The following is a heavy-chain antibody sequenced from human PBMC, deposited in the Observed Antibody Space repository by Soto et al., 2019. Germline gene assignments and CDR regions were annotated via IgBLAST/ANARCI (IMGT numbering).Heavy chain of an antibody. CDR2: IHYSGST. V-gene: IGHV4-59*08. CDR1: GGSISSYF. J-gene: IGHJ6*02. Sequence: SETLSLTCTVSGGSISSYFWSWIRQPPGRGLEWIGHIHYSGSTNYNPSLKSRVTISVDTSKNQVSLKLSSVTAADTAMYFCARQVSSAWPTYYYDMDVWGQGTTVTVSS. CDR3: ARQVSSAWPTYYYDMDV. D-gene: IGHD6-25*01.